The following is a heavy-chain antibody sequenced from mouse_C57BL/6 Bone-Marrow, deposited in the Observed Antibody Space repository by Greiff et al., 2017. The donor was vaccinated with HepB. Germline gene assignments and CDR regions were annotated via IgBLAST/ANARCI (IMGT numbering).Heavy chain of an antibody. Sequence: EVKLLESGPGLVKPSQSLSLTCSVTGYSITSGYYWNWIRQFPGNKLEWMGYISYDGSNNYNPSLKNRISITRDTSKNQFFLKLNSVTTEDTATYYCAREDYGWYFDVWGTVTTVTVSS. D-gene: IGHD1-1*01. CDR2: ISYDGSN. CDR3: AREDYGWYFDV. V-gene: IGHV3-6*01. CDR1: GYSITSGYY. J-gene: IGHJ1*03.